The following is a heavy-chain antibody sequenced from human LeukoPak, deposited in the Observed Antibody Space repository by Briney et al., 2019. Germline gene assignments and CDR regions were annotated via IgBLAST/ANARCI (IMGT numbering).Heavy chain of an antibody. D-gene: IGHD6-6*01. V-gene: IGHV4-39*01. CDR2: IYYSGTT. CDR1: GGSIRSSSYY. Sequence: SETLSLTCAVSGGSIRSSSYYWGWIRQPPGKGLEWIGSIYYSGTTYYNPSLKSRVTISVDTSENQFSLNLNSVTAADTAVYYCATQVGAARTYFDYWGQGTLVTVSS. CDR3: ATQVGAARTYFDY. J-gene: IGHJ4*02.